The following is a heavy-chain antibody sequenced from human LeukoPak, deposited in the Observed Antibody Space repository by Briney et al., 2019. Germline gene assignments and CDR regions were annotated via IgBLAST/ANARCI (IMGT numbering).Heavy chain of an antibody. Sequence: SETLSLTCIVSGASISSHYWSWIRQPPGKRLEWIGYIHHVGTTNKNPSLKSRVAIPMETSRNQMSLRLYSMTAADTAMYYCARGSTRADDYWGQGILVTVS. D-gene: IGHD2/OR15-2a*01. J-gene: IGHJ4*02. CDR2: IHHVGTT. CDR1: GASISSHY. V-gene: IGHV4-59*11. CDR3: ARGSTRADDY.